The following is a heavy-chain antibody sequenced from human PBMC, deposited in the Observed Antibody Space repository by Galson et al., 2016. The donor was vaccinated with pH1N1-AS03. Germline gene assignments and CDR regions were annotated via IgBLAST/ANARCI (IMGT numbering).Heavy chain of an antibody. CDR2: ITRAGDST. D-gene: IGHD3-3*01. Sequence: SLRLSCAASGFTFNGYNMHWVRQSSGKGLEWVALITRAGDSTFYADSVKGRFTISRDNTKNSLYLQMNSLRGDDTALYYCAKDIGVFGYYYTFDYWGLGTLVTVSS. CDR3: AKDIGVFGYYYTFDY. J-gene: IGHJ4*02. V-gene: IGHV3-43D*03. CDR1: GFTFNGYN.